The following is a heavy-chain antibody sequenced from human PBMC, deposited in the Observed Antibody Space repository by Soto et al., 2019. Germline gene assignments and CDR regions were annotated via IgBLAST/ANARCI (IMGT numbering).Heavy chain of an antibody. CDR3: ASLIGDNSRWFDS. CDR1: GGSFSGYY. V-gene: IGHV4-34*01. J-gene: IGHJ5*01. Sequence: PSETLSLTCAVYGGSFSGYYWSWIRQPPGKGLEWIGEINHSGSTNYNPSLKSRVTISLDTSKNQFSLKLSSVTAADTAVYYCASLIGDNSRWFDSWGQGTLVTVSS. D-gene: IGHD2-21*01. CDR2: INHSGST.